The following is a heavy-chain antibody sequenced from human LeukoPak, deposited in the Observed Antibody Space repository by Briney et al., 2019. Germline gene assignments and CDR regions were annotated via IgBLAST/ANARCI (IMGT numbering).Heavy chain of an antibody. J-gene: IGHJ6*03. D-gene: IGHD3-3*01. V-gene: IGHV4-39*07. Sequence: SETLSLTCTVSGGSISSSSYYWGWIRQPPGKGLEWIGSIYYSGSTYYNPSLKSRVTISVDTSKNQFSLKLSSVTAADTAVYYCAREGPTVLRFLEWSRPNYYYMDVWGKGTTVTVSS. CDR1: GGSISSSSYY. CDR2: IYYSGST. CDR3: AREGPTVLRFLEWSRPNYYYMDV.